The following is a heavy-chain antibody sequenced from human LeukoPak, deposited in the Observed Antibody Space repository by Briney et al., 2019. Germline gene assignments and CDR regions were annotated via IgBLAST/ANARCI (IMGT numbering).Heavy chain of an antibody. CDR1: GFTFTSFG. J-gene: IGHJ6*01. CDR2: MWYDGSKQ. V-gene: IGHV3-33*06. CDR3: AKALYENYYMDV. D-gene: IGHD2-8*01. Sequence: GGSLRLSCAASGFTFTSFGMFWVRQAPGKGLECVAVMWYDGSKQYYVDSVRGRFTISRDTSRNTICLQMNNLRAEDTAVYFCAKALYENYYMDVWGKGTTVVVSS.